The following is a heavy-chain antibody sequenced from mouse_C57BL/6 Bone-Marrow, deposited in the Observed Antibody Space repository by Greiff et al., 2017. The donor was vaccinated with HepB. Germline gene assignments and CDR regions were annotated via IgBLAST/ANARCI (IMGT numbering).Heavy chain of an antibody. D-gene: IGHD1-3*01. J-gene: IGHJ2*01. V-gene: IGHV5-9*01. CDR3: ARLTALYVKDY. CDR2: ISGGGGNT. CDR1: GFTFSSYT. Sequence: EVKVEESGGGLVKPGGSLKLSCAASGFTFSSYTMSWVRQTPEKRLEWVATISGGGGNTYYPDSVKGRFTISRDNAKNTLYLQMSSLRSEDTALYYCARLTALYVKDYWGQGTTLTVSS.